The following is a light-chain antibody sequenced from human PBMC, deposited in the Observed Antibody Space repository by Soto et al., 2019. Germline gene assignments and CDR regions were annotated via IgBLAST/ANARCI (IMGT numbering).Light chain of an antibody. CDR1: SSNIGNNY. V-gene: IGLV1-51*01. J-gene: IGLJ1*01. Sequence: SVLTQPPSVSADPGQEVTISCSGSSSNIGNNYVSWYQQLPGTAPKLLIYDNNKRPSGIPDRFSGSKSGTSATLGITGLQTGDEADYYCGTWDSSLSGVFGTGTKVTVL. CDR2: DNN. CDR3: GTWDSSLSGV.